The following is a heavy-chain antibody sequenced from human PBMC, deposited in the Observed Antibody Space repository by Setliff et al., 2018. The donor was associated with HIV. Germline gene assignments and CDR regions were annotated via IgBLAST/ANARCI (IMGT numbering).Heavy chain of an antibody. CDR2: IDHTGST. CDR1: GVSTSSSSYY. D-gene: IGHD3-10*01. Sequence: SETLSLTCTVSGVSTSSSSYYWSWIRQPPGKGLEWLGEIDHTGSTNYNLSLKSRITMSADPSKNQFSLKVRSVIAADTALYYCARGRNYGSPYFYYMDVWATGTTVTVSS. V-gene: IGHV4-39*07. CDR3: ARGRNYGSPYFYYMDV. J-gene: IGHJ6*03.